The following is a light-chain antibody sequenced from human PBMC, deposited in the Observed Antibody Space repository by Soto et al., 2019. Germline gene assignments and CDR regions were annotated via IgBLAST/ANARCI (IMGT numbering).Light chain of an antibody. Sequence: DIQMTQSPSSLSASVGDRVTITCRASQTITGSLNWYQQRPGKAPNLLIYASNSLQSGVPPRFSGSGSGTDFTLTMSSLQPEDFATYYCQQTYSIPITFGQGTRLDIK. J-gene: IGKJ5*01. V-gene: IGKV1-39*01. CDR3: QQTYSIPIT. CDR1: QTITGS. CDR2: ASN.